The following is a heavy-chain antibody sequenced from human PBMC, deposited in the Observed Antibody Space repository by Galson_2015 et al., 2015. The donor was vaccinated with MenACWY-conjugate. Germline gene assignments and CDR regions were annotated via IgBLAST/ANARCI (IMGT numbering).Heavy chain of an antibody. CDR1: GFTFSDYY. CDR2: SRNKANSYTP. Sequence: SLRLSCAASGFTFSDYYIDWVRQTPGTGLEWVGRSRNKANSYTPEYAASVKGRFSISRDDSKNSLYLQMNSLKTEDTAVYYCARSRASGIDVFDYWGQGTLVTVSS. CDR3: ARSRASGIDVFDY. J-gene: IGHJ4*02. V-gene: IGHV3-72*01. D-gene: IGHD3-3*01.